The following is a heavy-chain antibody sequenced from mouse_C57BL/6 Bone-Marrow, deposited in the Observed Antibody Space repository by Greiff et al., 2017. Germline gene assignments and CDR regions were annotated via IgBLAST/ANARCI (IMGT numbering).Heavy chain of an antibody. J-gene: IGHJ2*01. Sequence: EVKLMESGEGLVKPGGSLKLSCAASGFTFSSYAMSWVRQTPEKRLEWVAYISSGGDYIYYADTVKGRFTISRDNARNTLYLQMSSLKSEDTAMYYCTRGEQVFDDWGQGTTLTVSS. D-gene: IGHD2-13*01. CDR2: ISSGGDYI. CDR3: TRGEQVFDD. CDR1: GFTFSSYA. V-gene: IGHV5-9-1*02.